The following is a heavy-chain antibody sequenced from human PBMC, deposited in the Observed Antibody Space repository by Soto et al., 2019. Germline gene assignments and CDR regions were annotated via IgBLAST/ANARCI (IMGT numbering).Heavy chain of an antibody. D-gene: IGHD5-18*01. J-gene: IGHJ3*01. CDR2: IIPIFGTA. V-gene: IGHV1-69*01. CDR3: XXXXXXXRIQLWGYXXXXXXX. Sequence: QVQLVQSGAEVKKPGSSVKVSCKASGGTFSSYAISWVRQAPGQGLEWMGGIIPIFGTANYAQKFQGRVTITXDESTSTAYMELSSLRSEDTAVYXXXXXXXXXRIQLWGYXXXXXXXWG. CDR1: GGTFSSYA.